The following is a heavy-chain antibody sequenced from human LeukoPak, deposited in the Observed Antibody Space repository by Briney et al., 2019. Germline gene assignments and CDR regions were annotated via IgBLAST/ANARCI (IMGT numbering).Heavy chain of an antibody. J-gene: IGHJ4*02. CDR2: INTDGSRT. D-gene: IGHD3-10*01. Sequence: GGSLRLSCAASEFTLSTYWMHWVRQAPGKGLVWVSRINTDGSRTNYADSVKGRFTISRDNAKNTVYLEMNSLRAEDTAVYYCARFAKGYGSGDIDYWGQGTLVTVSS. CDR3: ARFAKGYGSGDIDY. V-gene: IGHV3-74*01. CDR1: EFTLSTYW.